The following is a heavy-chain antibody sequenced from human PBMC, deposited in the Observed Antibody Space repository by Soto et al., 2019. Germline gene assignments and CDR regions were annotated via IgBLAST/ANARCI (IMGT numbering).Heavy chain of an antibody. CDR2: IRDDGKKT. V-gene: IGHV3-30*03. D-gene: IGHD5-18*01. CDR3: AREGDSHAFRGFDL. CDR1: GFTFSSYN. J-gene: IGHJ5*02. Sequence: GGSLRLSCAASGFTFSSYNMNWVRQAPGKGLQWVAVIRDDGKKTNYATSVRGRFTVSRDMSKSTIFLQMNNLRIDDSAIYSCAREGDSHAFRGFDLWGQGTPVTVSS.